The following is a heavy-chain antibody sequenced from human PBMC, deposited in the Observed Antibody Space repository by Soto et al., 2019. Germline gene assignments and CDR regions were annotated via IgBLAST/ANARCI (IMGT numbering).Heavy chain of an antibody. V-gene: IGHV1-69*08. J-gene: IGHJ4*02. CDR3: ARDCPQANLGY. D-gene: IGHD1-1*01. Sequence: QVQLVQSGAEVKKPGSSVKVSCKASGGTFSSYTISWVRQAPGQGLEWMGRIIPILGIANYAQKFQGRVTITADKSTSTAYMGLSSLRSEDTAVYYCARDCPQANLGYWGQGTLVTVSS. CDR1: GGTFSSYT. CDR2: IIPILGIA.